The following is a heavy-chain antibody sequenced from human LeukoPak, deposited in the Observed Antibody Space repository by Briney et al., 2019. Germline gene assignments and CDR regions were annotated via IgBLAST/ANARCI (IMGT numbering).Heavy chain of an antibody. J-gene: IGHJ4*02. D-gene: IGHD6-13*01. CDR1: GGSITSSGYY. Sequence: SETLSLTCTVSGGSITSSGYYWGWIRQPPGKGLEWIGSIYYSGSTYYNPSLKSRVTISLDTSRNQFSLRLNSVTAADTAVYYCARKTLAAAGRGYFDYWGQGTLVTVSS. V-gene: IGHV4-39*01. CDR2: IYYSGST. CDR3: ARKTLAAAGRGYFDY.